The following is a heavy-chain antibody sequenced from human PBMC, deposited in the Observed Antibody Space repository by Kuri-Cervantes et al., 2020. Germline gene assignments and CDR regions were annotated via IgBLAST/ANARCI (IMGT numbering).Heavy chain of an antibody. CDR2: ISDDGSRP. Sequence: GESLKISCAASGFTFSGYGVCGVRQDPDRGLEWVAVISDDGSRPYYADSVKGRFTISRDNSKNTLYLQMNSLRAEDTAVYYCARARRYGVGSYDYLYMDVWGKGTTVTVSS. CDR3: ARARRYGVGSYDYLYMDV. CDR1: GFTFSGYG. J-gene: IGHJ6*03. D-gene: IGHD3-10*01. V-gene: IGHV3-30*04.